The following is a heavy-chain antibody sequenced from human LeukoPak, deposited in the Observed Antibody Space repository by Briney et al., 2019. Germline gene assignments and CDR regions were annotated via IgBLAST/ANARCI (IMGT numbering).Heavy chain of an antibody. D-gene: IGHD6-13*01. CDR3: ARSIAAAGQSYYYYYMDV. Sequence: EASVKVSCKASGYTFTTYGISWVRQAPGQGLEWMGWISGYNGNTHYAQKLQGRVTMTTDTSTSTAFMELRSLRSDDTAVYYCARSIAAAGQSYYYYYMDVWGKGTTVTVSS. CDR1: GYTFTTYG. CDR2: ISGYNGNT. J-gene: IGHJ6*03. V-gene: IGHV1-18*01.